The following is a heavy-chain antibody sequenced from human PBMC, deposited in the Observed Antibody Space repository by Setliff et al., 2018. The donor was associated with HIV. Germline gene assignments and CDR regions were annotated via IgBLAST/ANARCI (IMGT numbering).Heavy chain of an antibody. V-gene: IGHV1-8*01. D-gene: IGHD3-3*02. CDR3: ARGTAPRPASVLEFLEWLFPNWFDP. CDR1: GYTFTSYD. J-gene: IGHJ5*02. CDR2: MNPNNGNT. Sequence: AASVKVSCKASGYTFTSYDINWVRQATGQGLEWMGWMNPNNGNTGYAEKFQGRVTMTRDTSISTAYMELSSLRSDDTAVYYCARGTAPRPASVLEFLEWLFPNWFDPWGQGTLVTVSS.